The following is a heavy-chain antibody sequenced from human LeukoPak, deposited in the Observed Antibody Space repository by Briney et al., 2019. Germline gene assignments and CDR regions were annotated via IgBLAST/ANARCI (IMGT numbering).Heavy chain of an antibody. D-gene: IGHD7-27*01. CDR1: GFTFSSYG. Sequence: GGSLRLSCAASGFTFSSYGMHWVRQAPGKGLEWVAFIWYDGSNKYYGDSAKGRFTISRDNSKNMMYVQMNSLRPEDTALYYCARDNWGGAFDIWGQGTMVTVSS. J-gene: IGHJ3*02. CDR3: ARDNWGGAFDI. CDR2: IWYDGSNK. V-gene: IGHV3-30*02.